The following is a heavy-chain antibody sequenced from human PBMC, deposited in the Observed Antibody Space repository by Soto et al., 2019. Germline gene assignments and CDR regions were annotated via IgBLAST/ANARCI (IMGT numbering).Heavy chain of an antibody. CDR1: GFTLSNYG. D-gene: IGHD3-22*01. CDR3: AKDRRLYDSSGYYFYFAS. Sequence: PGGSLRLSCAASGFTLSNYGMHWVRQAPGKGLEWVAVISFDGSEKFYADFVKGRFAISRDNSKKTLELQMHSLGAEDTAVYYCAKDRRLYDSSGYYFYFASWGQRT. V-gene: IGHV3-30*18. CDR2: ISFDGSEK. J-gene: IGHJ4*02.